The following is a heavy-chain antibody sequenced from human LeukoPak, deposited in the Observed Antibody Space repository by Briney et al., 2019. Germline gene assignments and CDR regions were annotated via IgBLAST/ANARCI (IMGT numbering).Heavy chain of an antibody. J-gene: IGHJ4*02. D-gene: IGHD3-10*02. Sequence: PGGSLRLSCAASGFTFSSYAMSWVRQAPGKGLEWVSAISGSGGSTYYADSVKGRFTISRDNAKNSLYLQMNSLRAEDTAVYYCARGLIRFGELLYPSDYWGQGTLVTVSS. CDR2: ISGSGGST. V-gene: IGHV3-23*01. CDR1: GFTFSSYA. CDR3: ARGLIRFGELLYPSDY.